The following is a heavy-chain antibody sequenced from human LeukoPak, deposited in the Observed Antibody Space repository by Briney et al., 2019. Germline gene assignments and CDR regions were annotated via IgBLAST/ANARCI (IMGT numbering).Heavy chain of an antibody. V-gene: IGHV5-51*01. CDR2: FFPGDSDT. CDR3: ARRGTWANYYGLDV. Sequence: GESLQISCKGFGYSFSDYWIAWVRQMPGKGLEWMGIFFPGDSDTRYSPSLQGQVTISVDKSINTAYLQWTNLKASDTGIYYCARRGTWANYYGLDVWGQGTTVTVSS. J-gene: IGHJ6*02. D-gene: IGHD1-1*01. CDR1: GYSFSDYW.